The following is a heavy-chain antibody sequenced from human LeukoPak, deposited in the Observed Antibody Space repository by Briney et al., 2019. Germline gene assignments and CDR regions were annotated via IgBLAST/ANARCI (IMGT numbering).Heavy chain of an antibody. J-gene: IGHJ3*02. CDR2: ISDDGSNK. CDR1: GVTVSSDA. CDR3: ARVDDLDAFDM. Sequence: GGPRRRTCTATGVTVSSDAIHGLRQAPGKGLEWVAVISDDGSNKYYADSVKGRFTISRDNSKNTLYLQMNSLRAEDTAVYYCARVDDLDAFDMWGQGTMVTVSS. D-gene: IGHD2-2*03. V-gene: IGHV3-30*04.